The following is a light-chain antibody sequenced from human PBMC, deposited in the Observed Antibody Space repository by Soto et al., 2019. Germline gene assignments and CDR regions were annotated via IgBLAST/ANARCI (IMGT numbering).Light chain of an antibody. Sequence: QSALTQPASVSGSPGQSITISCTGNSSDVGGYNYVSWYQQHPGKAPKLMIYEVSNRPSGVSNRFSGSKSGNTASLTISGLQAEDEADYYCSSYTSSSTSVVFGGGTQLTVL. J-gene: IGLJ2*01. CDR2: EVS. CDR1: SSDVGGYNY. CDR3: SSYTSSSTSVV. V-gene: IGLV2-14*01.